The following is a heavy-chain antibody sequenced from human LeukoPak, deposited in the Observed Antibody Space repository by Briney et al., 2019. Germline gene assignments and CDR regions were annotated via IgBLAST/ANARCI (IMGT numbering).Heavy chain of an antibody. CDR2: ISYDGSNK. D-gene: IGHD1-26*01. J-gene: IGHJ4*02. V-gene: IGHV3-30-3*01. Sequence: PGGSLRLSCAASGFTFSGCWMTWVRQAPGKGLEWVAVISYDGSNKYYADSVKGRFTISRDNSKNTLYLQMNSLRAEDTAVYYCARQSSGFDYWGQGTLVTVSS. CDR1: GFTFSGCW. CDR3: ARQSSGFDY.